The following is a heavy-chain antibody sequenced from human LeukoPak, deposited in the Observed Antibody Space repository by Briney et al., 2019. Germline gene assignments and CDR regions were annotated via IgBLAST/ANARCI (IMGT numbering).Heavy chain of an antibody. CDR3: ARTYDSSGTDY. CDR1: GYTFTGCY. Sequence: ASAKVSCKASGYTFTGCYMHWVRQAPGQGLEWMGWINPNSGGTNYAQKFQGRVTMTRDTSISTAYMELSRLRSDDTAVYYCARTYDSSGTDYWGQGTLVTVSS. J-gene: IGHJ4*02. V-gene: IGHV1-2*02. D-gene: IGHD3-22*01. CDR2: INPNSGGT.